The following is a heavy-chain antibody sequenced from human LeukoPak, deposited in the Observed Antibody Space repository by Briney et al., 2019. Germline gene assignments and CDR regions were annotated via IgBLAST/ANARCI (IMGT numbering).Heavy chain of an antibody. CDR3: ARGVTRYCSSTSCYCFDY. Sequence: GGSLRLSCAASGFTFSSYGMHWVRQAPGKGLEWVAVIWYDGSNKYYADSVKGRFTISRDNSKNTLYLQMNSLRAEDTAVYYCARGVTRYCSSTSCYCFDYWGQGTLVTVSS. CDR1: GFTFSSYG. J-gene: IGHJ4*02. D-gene: IGHD2-2*01. V-gene: IGHV3-33*01. CDR2: IWYDGSNK.